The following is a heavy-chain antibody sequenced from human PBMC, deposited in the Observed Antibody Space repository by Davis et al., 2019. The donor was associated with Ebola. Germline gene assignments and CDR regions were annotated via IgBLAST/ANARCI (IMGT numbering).Heavy chain of an antibody. CDR3: ARETVANDY. CDR2: INHSGST. J-gene: IGHJ4*02. CDR1: GGSISSSSYY. D-gene: IGHD5-12*01. V-gene: IGHV4-39*07. Sequence: PSETLSLTCTVPGGSISSSSYYWSWIRQPPGRGLEWIGEINHSGSTNYNPSLKSRVTISVDTSKNQFSLKLSSVTAADTAVYYCARETVANDYWGQGTLVTVSS.